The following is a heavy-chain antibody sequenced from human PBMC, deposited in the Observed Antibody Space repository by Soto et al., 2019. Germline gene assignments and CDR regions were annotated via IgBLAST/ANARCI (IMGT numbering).Heavy chain of an antibody. CDR1: GGSISSSSYY. D-gene: IGHD2-2*01. J-gene: IGHJ4*02. Sequence: QLQLQESGPGLVKPSETLSLTCTVSGGSISSSSYYWGWIRQPPGKGLEWIGSIYYSGSTYYNPSLRGRVTIAVDTSKNQFSLKLSAVTAADTAVYYCARQGRDAGPSRYMYYFDYWGQGTLVTVSS. CDR2: IYYSGST. CDR3: ARQGRDAGPSRYMYYFDY. V-gene: IGHV4-39*01.